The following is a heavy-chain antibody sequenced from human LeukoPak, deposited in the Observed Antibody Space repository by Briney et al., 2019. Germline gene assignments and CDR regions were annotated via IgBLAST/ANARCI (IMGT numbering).Heavy chain of an antibody. CDR2: ISYDGSNK. V-gene: IGHV3-30-3*01. D-gene: IGHD3-3*01. Sequence: RRSLRLSCAASGFTLCSYAMRWVRPTPGKRLGWVAVISYDGSNKYHAHSVKGRFTIPRDHSKNTMYLQMNSLRAEDAAVYYCARGRRDYDFWSCSIDYWGQGTLVTVSS. CDR1: GFTLCSYA. CDR3: ARGRRDYDFWSCSIDY. J-gene: IGHJ4*02.